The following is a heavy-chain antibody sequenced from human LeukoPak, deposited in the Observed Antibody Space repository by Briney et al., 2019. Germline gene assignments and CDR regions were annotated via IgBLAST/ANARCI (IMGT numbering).Heavy chain of an antibody. CDR1: GGSISSSSYY. Sequence: SETLSLTCTVSGGSISSSSYYWGWIRQPPGKGLEWIGYIYYSGSTYYNPSLKSRVTISVDTSKNQFSLKLSSVTAADTAVYYCAREKILIGSGYNWFDPWGQGTLVTVSS. CDR3: AREKILIGSGYNWFDP. CDR2: IYYSGST. V-gene: IGHV4-30-4*08. J-gene: IGHJ5*02. D-gene: IGHD3-10*01.